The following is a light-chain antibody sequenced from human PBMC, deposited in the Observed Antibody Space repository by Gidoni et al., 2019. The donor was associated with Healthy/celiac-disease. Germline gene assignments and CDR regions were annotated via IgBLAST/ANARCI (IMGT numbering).Light chain of an antibody. J-gene: IGKJ4*01. CDR2: DAS. CDR1: QSVSSY. Sequence: EIVLTQSPATLSLSPGERATLSCRASQSVSSYLAWYQQKPGQAPRLLIYDASNRATGIPARFRGSGSGTDFTLTINSLEPEDLAVYYCQQRSNWPPAFGGXTKVEIK. CDR3: QQRSNWPPA. V-gene: IGKV3-11*01.